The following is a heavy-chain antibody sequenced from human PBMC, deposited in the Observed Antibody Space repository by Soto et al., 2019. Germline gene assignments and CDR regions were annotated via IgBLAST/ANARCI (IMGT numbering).Heavy chain of an antibody. CDR1: GFTFSSYA. D-gene: IGHD6-19*01. Sequence: QVQLVESGGGVVQPGRSLRLSCAASGFTFSSYAMHWVRQAPGKGLEWVAVISYDGSNKYYADSVKGRFTISRDNSKNTLYAQMNSLRAEDTAVYYWANSIAVAGTLGLFDYWGQGTLVTVSS. J-gene: IGHJ4*02. CDR3: ANSIAVAGTLGLFDY. V-gene: IGHV3-30-3*01. CDR2: ISYDGSNK.